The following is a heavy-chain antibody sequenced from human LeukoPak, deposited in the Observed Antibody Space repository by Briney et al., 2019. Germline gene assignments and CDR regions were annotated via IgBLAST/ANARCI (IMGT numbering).Heavy chain of an antibody. J-gene: IGHJ6*03. CDR1: GGSIRSRNYY. Sequence: SETLSLTCTVSGGSIRSRNYYWGWIRQPPGKGLEWIGTIYYSGSTYYNPSLTSRVTISRDTSKNHFSLELSSVTAADTAVYFCARGRVSSSSWSSTYYYYFYMDVWGKGTTVTVSS. D-gene: IGHD6-13*01. CDR3: ARGRVSSSSWSSTYYYYFYMDV. CDR2: IYYSGST. V-gene: IGHV4-39*07.